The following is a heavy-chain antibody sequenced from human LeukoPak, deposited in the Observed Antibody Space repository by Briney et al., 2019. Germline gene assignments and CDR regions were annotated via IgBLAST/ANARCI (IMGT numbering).Heavy chain of an antibody. CDR1: VGTFNNSA. D-gene: IGHD4-17*01. CDR3: ARDVHGDYGSGWFDP. Sequence: SVKVSCKTSVGTFNNSAISWVRQPPGQGLEWLGGIMPLFGTAGYAQKFQGRVTITKDESTRTVYLELTSLTSDDTAVYYCARDVHGDYGSGWFDPWGQGTLVSVSS. V-gene: IGHV1-69*05. J-gene: IGHJ5*02. CDR2: IMPLFGTA.